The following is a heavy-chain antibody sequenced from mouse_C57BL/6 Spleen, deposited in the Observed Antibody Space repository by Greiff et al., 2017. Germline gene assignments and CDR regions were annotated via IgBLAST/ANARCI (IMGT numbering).Heavy chain of an antibody. Sequence: VQLLQSGPGLVQPSQSLSITCTVSGFSLTSYGVHWVRQSPGKGLAWLAVIWSGGRTDYNAAFISRLSISKDNYKGQVFFKMNSLQGDDTAIYYCARNRRYGSSPHYAMDCWGQGTSVTVSA. CDR3: ARNRRYGSSPHYAMDC. CDR1: GFSLTSYG. CDR2: IWSGGRT. V-gene: IGHV2-2*01. D-gene: IGHD1-1*01. J-gene: IGHJ4*01.